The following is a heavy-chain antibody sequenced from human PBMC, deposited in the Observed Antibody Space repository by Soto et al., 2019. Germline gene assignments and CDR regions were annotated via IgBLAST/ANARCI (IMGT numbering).Heavy chain of an antibody. J-gene: IGHJ4*02. Sequence: AGGSLRLSCAASGFTFSSYAMSWVRQAPGKGLEWVSAISGSGGSTYYADSVKGRFTISRDNSKNTLYLQMNSLRAEDTAVYYCAKDCCSSTSCYAIYYWGQGTLVTVSS. CDR1: GFTFSSYA. CDR3: AKDCCSSTSCYAIYY. D-gene: IGHD2-2*01. V-gene: IGHV3-23*01. CDR2: ISGSGGST.